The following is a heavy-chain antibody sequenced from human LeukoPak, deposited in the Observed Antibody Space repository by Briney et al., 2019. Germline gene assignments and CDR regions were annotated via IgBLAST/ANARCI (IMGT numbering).Heavy chain of an antibody. CDR3: ASISGASWGDF. D-gene: IGHD3-16*01. CDR2: ISSDGSNK. J-gene: IGHJ4*02. Sequence: GRSLRLSCAASGFTFTSFALHWVRQAPGKGLEWVAVISSDGSNKYYLDSVKGRFTISRDNSKNTLYLQMTSLRADGTAIYFCASISGASWGDFWGQGTQVTVSS. V-gene: IGHV3-30-3*01. CDR1: GFTFTSFA.